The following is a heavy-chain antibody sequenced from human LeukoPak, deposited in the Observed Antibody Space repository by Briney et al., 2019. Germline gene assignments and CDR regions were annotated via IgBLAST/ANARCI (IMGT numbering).Heavy chain of an antibody. Sequence: SETLSLTCAVYGGSFSGYYWSWIRQPPGKGLEWIGEINHSGSTNYNPSLKSRVTISVDTSKNQFSLKLSSVTAADTAVYYCARARFIVVVPAATDIDAFDIWGQGTMVTVSS. V-gene: IGHV4-34*01. J-gene: IGHJ3*02. CDR3: ARARFIVVVPAATDIDAFDI. CDR1: GGSFSGYY. D-gene: IGHD2-2*01. CDR2: INHSGST.